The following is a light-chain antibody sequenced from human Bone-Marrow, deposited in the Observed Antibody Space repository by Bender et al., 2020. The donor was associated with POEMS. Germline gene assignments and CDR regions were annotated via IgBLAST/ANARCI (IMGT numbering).Light chain of an antibody. CDR1: NSNIGTNA. CDR3: EAWDAGLSGGV. V-gene: IGLV1-44*01. CDR2: SDN. J-gene: IGLJ3*02. Sequence: QSVLTQPPSASGTPGQRVTISCSGSNSNIGTNAVNWYQQFPGTAPKLLIHSDNQRPSGVPDRFYAFKSGTSASLAISGLQSEDEADYYCEAWDAGLSGGVFGGGTKLTVL.